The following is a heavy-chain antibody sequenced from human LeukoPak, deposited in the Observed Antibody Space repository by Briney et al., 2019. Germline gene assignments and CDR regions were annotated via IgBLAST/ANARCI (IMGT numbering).Heavy chain of an antibody. V-gene: IGHV1-69*13. CDR1: GGTFSSYA. CDR2: IIPIFGTA. D-gene: IGHD6-19*01. J-gene: IGHJ5*02. Sequence: GASVKVSCKASGGTFSSYAISWVRQAPGQGLEWMGGIIPIFGTANYAQKFQGRVTITADESTSTAYMELSSLRSEDTAVYYCARVGIAVAGLYNWFDPWGQGTLVTVSS. CDR3: ARVGIAVAGLYNWFDP.